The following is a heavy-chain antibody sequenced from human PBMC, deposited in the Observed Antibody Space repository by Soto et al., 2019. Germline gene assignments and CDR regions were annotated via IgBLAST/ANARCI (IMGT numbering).Heavy chain of an antibody. CDR2: INHSGST. CDR3: ASSVTMIVVVPFQH. CDR1: GGSFSGYY. V-gene: IGHV4-34*01. J-gene: IGHJ1*01. D-gene: IGHD3-22*01. Sequence: SETLSLTCAVYGGSFSGYYWSWIRQPPGKGLEWIGEINHSGSTNYNPSLKSRVTISVDTSKNQFSLKLSSVTAADTAVYYCASSVTMIVVVPFQHWGQGTLVTVSS.